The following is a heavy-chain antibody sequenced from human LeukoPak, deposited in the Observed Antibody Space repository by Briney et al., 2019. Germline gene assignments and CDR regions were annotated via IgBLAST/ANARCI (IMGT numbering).Heavy chain of an antibody. J-gene: IGHJ4*02. CDR2: IDHSGST. Sequence: SETLSLTCAVYGGSFSGYYWSWFRQPPGKGLEWIGEIDHSGSTNYNPSLGSRVTISVDTSKNQFSLKLSSVTAADTAVYYCARGNYGGNYNFDYWGQGTLVTVSS. CDR1: GGSFSGYY. CDR3: ARGNYGGNYNFDY. D-gene: IGHD4-23*01. V-gene: IGHV4-34*01.